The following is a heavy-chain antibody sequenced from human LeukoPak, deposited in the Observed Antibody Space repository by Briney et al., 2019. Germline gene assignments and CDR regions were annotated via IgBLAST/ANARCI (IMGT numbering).Heavy chain of an antibody. CDR1: GFTFSDYY. D-gene: IGHD2-2*01. V-gene: IGHV3-11*01. CDR3: ARDGSRYCSSTSCYSGYYYYGMDV. J-gene: IGHJ6*02. CDR2: ITSSDSTT. Sequence: PGGSLRLSCAASGFTFSDYYMSWIRQAPGKGLEWVSYITSSDSTTYYADSVEGRFTISRDNAKNSLYLQMNSLRAEDTAVYYCARDGSRYCSSTSCYSGYYYYGMDVWGQGTTVTVSS.